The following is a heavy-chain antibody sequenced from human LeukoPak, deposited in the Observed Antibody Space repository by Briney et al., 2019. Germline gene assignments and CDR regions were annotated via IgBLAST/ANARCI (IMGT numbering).Heavy chain of an antibody. CDR3: AREWESHYYYYGMDA. Sequence: ASVKVSCKASGGTFSSYAISWVRQAPGQGLEWMGWINTNTGNPTYAQGFTGRFVFSLDTSVSTAYLQISSLKAEDTAVYYCAREWESHYYYYGMDAWGQGTTVTVSS. J-gene: IGHJ6*02. CDR1: GGTFSSYA. CDR2: INTNTGNP. D-gene: IGHD1-26*01. V-gene: IGHV7-4-1*02.